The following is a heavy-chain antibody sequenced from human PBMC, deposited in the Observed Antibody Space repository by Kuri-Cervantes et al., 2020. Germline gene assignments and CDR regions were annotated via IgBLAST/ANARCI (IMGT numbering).Heavy chain of an antibody. CDR2: ISSGSGTI. J-gene: IGHJ6*03. CDR1: GFTFSSFS. V-gene: IGHV3-48*04. D-gene: IGHD3-16*01. CDR3: ARVSPEEIMITFGGSYYMDV. Sequence: GESLKISCEVSGFTFSSFSMNWVRQAPGKGLEWVAYISSGSGTIYYADSVKGRFSISRDNANNSLYLQMNSLRAEDTAVYYCARVSPEEIMITFGGSYYMDVWGKGTTVTVSS.